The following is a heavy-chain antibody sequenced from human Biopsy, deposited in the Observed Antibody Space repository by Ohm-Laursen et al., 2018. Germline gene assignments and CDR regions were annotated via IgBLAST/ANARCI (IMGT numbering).Heavy chain of an antibody. CDR1: GFSVNTRGMS. D-gene: IGHD2-21*01. CDR2: IDWDDAK. V-gene: IGHV2-70*16. J-gene: IGHJ6*02. CDR3: ARIPIPIFSAALVYRHRRHLQGLDV. Sequence: TQTLTLTCTLSGFSVNTRGMSVTWIRQPPGKALEWLARIDWDDAKVYRASLKSRLTISKGTSGNHVVLTLSDVDPVDTGTYYCARIPIPIFSAALVYRHRRHLQGLDVWGQGTTVSVSS.